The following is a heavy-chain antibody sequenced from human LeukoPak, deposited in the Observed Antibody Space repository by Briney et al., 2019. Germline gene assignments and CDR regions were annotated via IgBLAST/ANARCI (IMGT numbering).Heavy chain of an antibody. J-gene: IGHJ4*02. V-gene: IGHV4-38-2*01. CDR1: AYSIRGDDY. D-gene: IGHD4-11*01. Sequence: SETLSLTCAVSAYSIRGDDYWGWVRQSPGKGLEWIGSIYHSGSTHYNSSLKSRITISVDTSKNQFSLMLNSVTAADTAVYYCARNRSMTTTPGFDHWGQGTLVTVSS. CDR3: ARNRSMTTTPGFDH. CDR2: IYHSGST.